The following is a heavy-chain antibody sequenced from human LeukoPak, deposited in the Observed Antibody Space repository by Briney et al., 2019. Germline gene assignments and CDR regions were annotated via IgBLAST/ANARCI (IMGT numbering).Heavy chain of an antibody. CDR2: ISGSGGST. Sequence: GGSLRLSCAASGFTFSSYAMSWVRQAPGKGLEWVSAISGSGGSTYYADSVKGRFTISRDNSKNTLYLQMNSLRAEDTAVYYCAKVRFGVTVRYYFDYWGQGTLVTVSS. V-gene: IGHV3-23*01. J-gene: IGHJ4*02. CDR3: AKVRFGVTVRYYFDY. CDR1: GFTFSSYA. D-gene: IGHD3-10*01.